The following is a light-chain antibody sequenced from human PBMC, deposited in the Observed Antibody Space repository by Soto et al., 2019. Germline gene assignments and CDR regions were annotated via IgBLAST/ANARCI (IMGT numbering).Light chain of an antibody. CDR2: GAS. Sequence: EIVMTQSPATLSVSPGERVTLSCRASKSLSTYLAWYQQKPGQAPRLLIYGASTKATGIPARFSGSGSVTDFTLTISSLQSEDFAVYYCQSYNDWPFTFGQGTKLEI. V-gene: IGKV3-15*01. CDR3: QSYNDWPFT. CDR1: KSLSTY. J-gene: IGKJ2*01.